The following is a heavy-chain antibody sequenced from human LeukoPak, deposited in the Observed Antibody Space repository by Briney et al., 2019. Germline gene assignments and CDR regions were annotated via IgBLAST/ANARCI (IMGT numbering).Heavy chain of an antibody. Sequence: SETLSLTCTVSDYSISSGYGYYWGWIRQPPGKGLEWIGNIYHSGITYYTHFNSSLKSRVTISIDTSKNQFSLRLTSVTAADTGVYFCATLVSTRYYFDYWGQGTLVTVSS. D-gene: IGHD5/OR15-5a*01. CDR2: IYHSGIT. V-gene: IGHV4-38-2*02. J-gene: IGHJ4*02. CDR1: DYSISSGYGYY. CDR3: ATLVSTRYYFDY.